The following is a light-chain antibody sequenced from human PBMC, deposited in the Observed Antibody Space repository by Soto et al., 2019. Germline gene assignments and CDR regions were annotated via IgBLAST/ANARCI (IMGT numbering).Light chain of an antibody. J-gene: IGLJ1*01. Sequence: QSVLTQPASVSGSVGQSITISCTGTSSDVGGYDFVSWYQHHPGKAPKLIIYEVRTRPSGVSDRFSGSKSGNTASLTISRLQAEDEADYYCSSYTSDWGVFGTGTKLTVL. CDR2: EVR. CDR3: SSYTSDWGV. CDR1: SSDVGGYDF. V-gene: IGLV2-14*01.